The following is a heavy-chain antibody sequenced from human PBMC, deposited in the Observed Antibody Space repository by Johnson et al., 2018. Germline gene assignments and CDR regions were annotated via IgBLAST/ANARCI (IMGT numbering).Heavy chain of an antibody. D-gene: IGHD3-22*01. CDR1: GFTFRNYG. J-gene: IGHJ6*02. CDR2: IWHDGSHK. V-gene: IGHV3-33*02. CDR3: AMIYDYDSSALSPYGTDV. Sequence: QVQLVQSGGGVVQPGRSLRLSCAASGFTFRNYGMFWVRQAPGKGLAWVAVIWHDGSHKFYADSARGRFTISRDNSRDPLFLQMDSLRAEDTAVYYCAMIYDYDSSALSPYGTDVWGQGTTVTVSS.